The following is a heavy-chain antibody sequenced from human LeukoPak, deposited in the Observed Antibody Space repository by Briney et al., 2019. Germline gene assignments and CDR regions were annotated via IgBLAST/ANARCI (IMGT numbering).Heavy chain of an antibody. CDR2: ITSGSSYI. V-gene: IGHV3-21*01. CDR1: GFTFTSYT. J-gene: IGHJ4*02. D-gene: IGHD4-17*01. CDR3: AKTYGHFDY. Sequence: PGGSLRLSCAASGFTFTSYTMNWVRQAPGKGLEWVSSITSGSSYIYYADSVKGRFTISRDNAKNSLYLQMTSLRVEDTAVYYCAKTYGHFDYWGQGTLVTVSS.